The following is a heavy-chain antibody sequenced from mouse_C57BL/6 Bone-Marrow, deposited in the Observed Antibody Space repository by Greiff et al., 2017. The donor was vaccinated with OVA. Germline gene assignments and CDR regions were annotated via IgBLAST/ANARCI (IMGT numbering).Heavy chain of an antibody. CDR3: AKGGYYAWFAY. Sequence: VQLQQSGAELVKPGASVKLSCTASGFNIKDYYMHWVKQRPEQGLEWIGRIDPEDGENKYAPKFQGKATITADTSANTAYLQLSSLTSEDTAVYYCAKGGYYAWFAYWGQGTLVTVSA. CDR1: GFNIKDYY. J-gene: IGHJ3*01. V-gene: IGHV14-2*01. D-gene: IGHD2-3*01. CDR2: IDPEDGEN.